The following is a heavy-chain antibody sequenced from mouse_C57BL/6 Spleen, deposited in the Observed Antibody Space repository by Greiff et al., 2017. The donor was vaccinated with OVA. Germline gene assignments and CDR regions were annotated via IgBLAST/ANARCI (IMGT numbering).Heavy chain of an antibody. D-gene: IGHD2-3*01. CDR3: ASIYDGYYLYAMDY. Sequence: VQLQQSGPELVKPGASVKISCKASGYAFSSSWMNWVKQRPGKGLEWIGRIYPGDGDTNYNGKFKGKATLTADKSSSTAYMQLSSLTSEDSAVYFCASIYDGYYLYAMDYWGQGTSVTVSS. J-gene: IGHJ4*01. V-gene: IGHV1-82*01. CDR1: GYAFSSSW. CDR2: IYPGDGDT.